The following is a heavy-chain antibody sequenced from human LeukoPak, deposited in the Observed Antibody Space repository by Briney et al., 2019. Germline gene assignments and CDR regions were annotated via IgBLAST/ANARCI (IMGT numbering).Heavy chain of an antibody. CDR2: ISGSGDST. J-gene: IGHJ4*02. V-gene: IGHV3-23*01. CDR1: GFTFSTYA. CDR3: AKDPGQWLASRIDY. Sequence: GGSLRLSCAASGFTFSTYAVNWVRQAPGKGLEWVSTISGSGDSTYYADSVKGRFTISRDSSKNTLYLQMNSLRAEDTAVYYCAKDPGQWLASRIDYWGQGTLVTVSS. D-gene: IGHD6-19*01.